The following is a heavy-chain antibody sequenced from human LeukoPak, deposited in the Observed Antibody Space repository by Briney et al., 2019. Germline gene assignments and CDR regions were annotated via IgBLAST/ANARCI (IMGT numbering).Heavy chain of an antibody. Sequence: SETLSLTCTVSGGSISSSSYYWGWIRQPPGKGLEWIGSIYYSGSTYYNPSLKSRVTISVDTSKNQFSLKLSSVTAADTAVYYCARHRVRFSGSYYVDYWGQGTLVTVSS. CDR3: ARHRVRFSGSYYVDY. D-gene: IGHD1-26*01. CDR1: GGSISSSSYY. V-gene: IGHV4-39*01. CDR2: IYYSGST. J-gene: IGHJ4*02.